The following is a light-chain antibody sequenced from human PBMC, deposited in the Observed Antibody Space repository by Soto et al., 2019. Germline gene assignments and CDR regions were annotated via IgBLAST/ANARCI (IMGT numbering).Light chain of an antibody. V-gene: IGKV3-15*01. CDR1: QCVSSN. CDR3: QQYNNWPPLT. CDR2: GAS. Sequence: EIVMTQSPATLSVSPGERATLSCRASQCVSSNLAWYQQKPGQAPRLLIYGASTRPTGIPARFSGSGSGTEFTLTISSLQSEDFAVYYCQQYNNWPPLTFGGGTKVEIK. J-gene: IGKJ4*01.